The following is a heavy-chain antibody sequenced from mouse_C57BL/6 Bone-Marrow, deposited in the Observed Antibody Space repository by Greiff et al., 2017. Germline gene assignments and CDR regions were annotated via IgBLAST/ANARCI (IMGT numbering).Heavy chain of an antibody. CDR1: GYTFTSYW. J-gene: IGHJ4*01. Sequence: QVHVKQPGAELVRPGSSVKLSCKASGYTFTSYWMHWVKQRPIQGLEWIGNIDPSDSETHYNQKFKDKATLTVDKSSSTAYMQLSSLTSEDSAVXYCATKGGNYFYAMDYWGQGTSVTFSS. V-gene: IGHV1-52*01. CDR2: IDPSDSET. CDR3: ATKGGNYFYAMDY. D-gene: IGHD2-1*01.